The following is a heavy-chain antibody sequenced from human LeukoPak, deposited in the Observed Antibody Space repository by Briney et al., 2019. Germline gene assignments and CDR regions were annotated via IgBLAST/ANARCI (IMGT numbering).Heavy chain of an antibody. CDR2: ISGSGGST. CDR1: XXXXXXYA. CDR3: AKDPGRLRFLEWLFDY. J-gene: IGHJ4*02. V-gene: IGHV3-23*01. Sequence: LXLXXXASXXXXXXYAMSWVRQAXGXGLEWVSAISGSGGSTYYADSVKGRFTISRDNSKNTLYLQMNSLRAEDTAVYYCAKDPGRLRFLEWLFDYWGQGTLVTVSS. D-gene: IGHD3-3*01.